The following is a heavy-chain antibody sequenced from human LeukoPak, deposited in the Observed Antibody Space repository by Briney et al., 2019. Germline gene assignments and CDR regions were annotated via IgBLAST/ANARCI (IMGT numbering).Heavy chain of an antibody. V-gene: IGHV3-21*01. CDR3: ARSEIQLWSFDY. CDR1: GFTFSSYS. Sequence: GGSLRLSCAAFGFTFSSYSMNWVRQAPGKGLEWVSSISSSSSYIYYADSVKGRFTISRDNAKNSLYLQMNSLRAEDTAVYYCARSEIQLWSFDYWGQGTLVTVSP. CDR2: ISSSSSYI. J-gene: IGHJ4*02. D-gene: IGHD5-18*01.